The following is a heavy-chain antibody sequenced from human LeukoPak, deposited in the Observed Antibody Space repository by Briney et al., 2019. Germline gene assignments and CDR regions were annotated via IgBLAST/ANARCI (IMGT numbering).Heavy chain of an antibody. CDR3: ARHGGEYYYDSSGYYPIDY. J-gene: IGHJ4*02. V-gene: IGHV4-59*08. Sequence: SETLSLTCTVSGGSISSYYWSWIRQPPGKGLEWIGYIYYSGSTNYNPSLKSRVTISVDTSKNQFSLKLSSVTAADTAVYYCARHGGEYYYDSSGYYPIDYWGQGTLVTVSS. D-gene: IGHD3-22*01. CDR2: IYYSGST. CDR1: GGSISSYY.